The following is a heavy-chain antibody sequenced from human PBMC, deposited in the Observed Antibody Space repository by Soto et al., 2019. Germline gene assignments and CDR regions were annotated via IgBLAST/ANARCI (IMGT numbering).Heavy chain of an antibody. CDR1: GFTFSTSW. V-gene: IGHV3-74*01. D-gene: IGHD3-9*01. CDR2: IKGDGTAT. Sequence: PGGSLRLSCAASGFTFSTSWMHWVRQLPGQGLVWVSYIKGDGTATRYADSVKGRFTISRDNSKNTLYLQMNSLRAEDTAVYYCAKGNWFHAFDIWGQGTMVTVSS. CDR3: AKGNWFHAFDI. J-gene: IGHJ3*02.